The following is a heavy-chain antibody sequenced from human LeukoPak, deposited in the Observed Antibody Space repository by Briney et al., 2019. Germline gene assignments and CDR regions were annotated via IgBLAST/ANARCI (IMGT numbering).Heavy chain of an antibody. J-gene: IGHJ4*02. CDR1: GFTFSSNY. V-gene: IGHV3-53*01. Sequence: GGSLRLSCAVSGFTFSSNYMSWVRQAPGKELEWVSVIYSGGSTYYADSVKGRFTISRDNSKNTLYLQMNSLRAEDTAVYYCAGVSRGGSSWYAGYFDYWGQGTLVTVSS. D-gene: IGHD6-13*01. CDR2: IYSGGST. CDR3: AGVSRGGSSWYAGYFDY.